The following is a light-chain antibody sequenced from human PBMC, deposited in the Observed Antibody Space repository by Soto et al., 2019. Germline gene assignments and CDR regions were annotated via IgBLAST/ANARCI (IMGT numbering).Light chain of an antibody. V-gene: IGLV1-44*01. Sequence: QSVLTQPPSVSGTPAQRVTISCSGSSSNIGSNSVNWYHQLPGTAPRLLIYSNNQRPSGVPDRFSGSKSGNSASLAISGLQSEDEADYYCATWDDSLNAYVFGFGTKLTVL. CDR2: SNN. CDR3: ATWDDSLNAYV. CDR1: SSNIGSNS. J-gene: IGLJ1*01.